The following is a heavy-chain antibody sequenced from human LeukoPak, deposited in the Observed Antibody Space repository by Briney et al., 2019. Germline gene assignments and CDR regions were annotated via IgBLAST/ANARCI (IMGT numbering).Heavy chain of an antibody. J-gene: IGHJ6*04. CDR1: GFTLRRHA. V-gene: IGHV3-30*01. D-gene: IGHD5-18*01. Sequence: GGSLRLSCGVSGFTLRRHALHWVRQAPGRGLHWVAGISPEGRNGYYVESVKGRFTISRDNSKNTLYVEMTSLRGDDTAVYYCARQGYSLHYPHQYIDVWGNGTTVTVSS. CDR2: ISPEGRNG. CDR3: ARQGYSLHYPHQYIDV.